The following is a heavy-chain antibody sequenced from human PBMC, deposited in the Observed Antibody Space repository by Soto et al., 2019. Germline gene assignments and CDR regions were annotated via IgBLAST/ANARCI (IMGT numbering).Heavy chain of an antibody. CDR1: GYTFTSYG. D-gene: IGHD2-2*02. CDR2: VSGYNGNT. V-gene: IGHV1-18*01. J-gene: IGHJ4*02. Sequence: ASVKVSCKASGYTFTSYGISWVRQAPGRGLEWMGWVSGYNGNTNYEQKLQGRVTMITDTSTSTAYMELRSLKSDETAVDYCERAGDSVVVPAAIEANVGFDYWGQGTLVTVSS. CDR3: ERAGDSVVVPAAIEANVGFDY.